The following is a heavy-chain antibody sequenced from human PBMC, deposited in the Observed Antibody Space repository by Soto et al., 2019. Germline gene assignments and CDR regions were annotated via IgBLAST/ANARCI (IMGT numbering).Heavy chain of an antibody. J-gene: IGHJ3*02. Sequence: PGGSLRLSCAASGFTFSSYGIHWVRQAPGKGLGWVAVISYDGSNKYYADSVKGRFTISRDNSKNTLYLQMNSLRAEDTAVYYCANGKITIFGVVISHDAFDIWGQGTMVTVSS. CDR3: ANGKITIFGVVISHDAFDI. V-gene: IGHV3-30*18. CDR2: ISYDGSNK. D-gene: IGHD3-3*01. CDR1: GFTFSSYG.